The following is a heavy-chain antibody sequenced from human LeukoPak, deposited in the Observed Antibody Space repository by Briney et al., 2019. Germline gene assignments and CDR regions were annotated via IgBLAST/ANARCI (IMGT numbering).Heavy chain of an antibody. V-gene: IGHV3-43*02. CDR1: GFTFDDYA. Sequence: GGSLRLSCAASGFTFDDYAMHWVRQPPGKSLEWVSLISGDGGSTYYADSVKGRLTVSRDNSKNSLYLQMNSLRTEDTALYYCAKDISRNFVVVPAADYWGQGTLVTVSS. D-gene: IGHD2-2*01. CDR2: ISGDGGST. CDR3: AKDISRNFVVVPAADY. J-gene: IGHJ4*02.